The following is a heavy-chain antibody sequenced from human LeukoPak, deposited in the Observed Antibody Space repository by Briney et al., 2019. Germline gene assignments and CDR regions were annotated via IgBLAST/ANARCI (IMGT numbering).Heavy chain of an antibody. Sequence: GGSLRLSCATSGFTFSSNVIHWVRQAPGKGLGWVAVISHDGSNQYYADSVKGRFTISRDNSKDTLYLQMNSLRVEDAAVYYCASVGGYDPLFDYWGQGTLVTVSS. D-gene: IGHD5-12*01. CDR2: ISHDGSNQ. CDR1: GFTFSSNV. CDR3: ASVGGYDPLFDY. V-gene: IGHV3-30-3*01. J-gene: IGHJ4*02.